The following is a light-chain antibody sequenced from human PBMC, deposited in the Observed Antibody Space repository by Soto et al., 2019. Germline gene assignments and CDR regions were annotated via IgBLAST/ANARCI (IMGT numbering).Light chain of an antibody. CDR3: SSYAGSSNV. Sequence: QSVLTQPASVSGSPGQSITISCTGTSSDVGGYNYVSWYQQHPGKAPKLMIYEVSTRPSGVSNRFSASKSGNTAPLTISGLQAEDEADYYCSSYAGSSNVFGTWTKVTVL. CDR1: SSDVGGYNY. V-gene: IGLV2-14*01. CDR2: EVS. J-gene: IGLJ1*01.